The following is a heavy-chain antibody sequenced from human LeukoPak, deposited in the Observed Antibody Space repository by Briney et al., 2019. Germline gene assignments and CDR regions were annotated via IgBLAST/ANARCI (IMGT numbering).Heavy chain of an antibody. CDR2: IGSSGTTI. CDR1: GFTFSSYE. J-gene: IGHJ3*02. V-gene: IGHV3-48*03. Sequence: GGSLRLXCAASGFTFSSYEMNWVRQAPGKGLEWVSYIGSSGTTIYYADSVKGRFTISRDNAKNSLYLQMNSLRAEDTAVYYCASRPQQLDAFDIWGQGTMVTVSS. D-gene: IGHD1-1*01. CDR3: ASRPQQLDAFDI.